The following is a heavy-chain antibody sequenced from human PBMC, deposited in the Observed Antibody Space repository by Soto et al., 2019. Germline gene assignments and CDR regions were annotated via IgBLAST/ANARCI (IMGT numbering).Heavy chain of an antibody. CDR2: IIPIFGTA. CDR3: ARETESGITIFGVVHVGMDV. J-gene: IGHJ6*04. Sequence: QVQLVQSGAEVKKPGSSVKVSCKASGGTFSSYAISWVRQAPGQGLEWMGGIIPIFGTANYAQKFQGRGRSTADESTSTAYMELSSLRSEDTAVYYCARETESGITIFGVVHVGMDVWGKGTTVTVSS. V-gene: IGHV1-69*01. D-gene: IGHD3-3*01. CDR1: GGTFSSYA.